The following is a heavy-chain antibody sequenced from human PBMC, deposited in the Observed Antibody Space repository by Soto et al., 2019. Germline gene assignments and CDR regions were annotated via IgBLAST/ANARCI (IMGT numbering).Heavy chain of an antibody. CDR1: GDSVSNNSTA. CDR2: TYYRFKWYN. D-gene: IGHD4-17*01. CDR3: ARERYGDYGRGTFDI. J-gene: IGHJ3*02. Sequence: QTLSLTCAISGDSVSNNSTAWNWIRQSPSRGLEWLGRTYYRFKWYNDYAVSVKSRVIINPDTSKNQFSLQLNSVTPEDTAVYYCARERYGDYGRGTFDIWGQGTMVTVSS. V-gene: IGHV6-1*01.